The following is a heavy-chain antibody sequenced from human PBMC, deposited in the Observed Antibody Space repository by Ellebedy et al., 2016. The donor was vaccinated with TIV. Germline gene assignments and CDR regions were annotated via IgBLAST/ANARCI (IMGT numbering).Heavy chain of an antibody. Sequence: MPSETLSLTCTVSGGSISSYYWSWIRQPPGKGLEWIGYFYNSVNTIYNPSLKSRVSISVDTSKNQVSLKLRSVTAEDTDVYYCARFFESGSTGDYWGQGTLVTVSS. D-gene: IGHD3-10*01. J-gene: IGHJ4*02. CDR1: GGSISSYY. CDR3: ARFFESGSTGDY. CDR2: FYNSVNT. V-gene: IGHV4-59*08.